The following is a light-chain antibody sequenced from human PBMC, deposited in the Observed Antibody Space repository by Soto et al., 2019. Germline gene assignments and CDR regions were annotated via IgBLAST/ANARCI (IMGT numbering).Light chain of an antibody. CDR2: GAS. V-gene: IGKV3-20*01. CDR1: QSVSSTY. CDR3: QQYSSSPFT. J-gene: IGKJ3*01. Sequence: EIVLTQSPGTLSLSPGERATLSCRASQSVSSTYLAWYQQKPGQAPRLLIYGASSRATGIPDRFSGSGSGTDFTLTISRLEPEDCAVYYCQQYSSSPFTFGPGTKVDIK.